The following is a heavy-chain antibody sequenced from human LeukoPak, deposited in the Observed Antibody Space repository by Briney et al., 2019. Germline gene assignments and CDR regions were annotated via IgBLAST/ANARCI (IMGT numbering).Heavy chain of an antibody. CDR2: IYYSGST. CDR1: GGSISSYY. V-gene: IGHV4-59*01. D-gene: IGHD4-23*01. Sequence: SETLSLTCTVSGGSISSYYWSWIRQPPGKGLEWIGYIYYSGSTNYNPSLKSRVTISVDTSKNQFSLKLSSVTAADTAVYYCARSRFYGGNSYDALDIWGQGTMVTVSS. J-gene: IGHJ3*02. CDR3: ARSRFYGGNSYDALDI.